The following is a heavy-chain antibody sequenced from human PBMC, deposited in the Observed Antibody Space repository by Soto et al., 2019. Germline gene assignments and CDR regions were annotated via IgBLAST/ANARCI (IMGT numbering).Heavy chain of an antibody. J-gene: IGHJ6*02. Sequence: GGSLRLCCAASGFTFSSYAMHWVRQAPGKGLEWVAAISYDGSNKYYADSVKGRFTISRDNSKNTLYLQMNSLRAEDTAVYYCARGGLPTLSEAYYYGMDVWGQGTTVTVSS. CDR2: ISYDGSNK. V-gene: IGHV3-30-3*01. D-gene: IGHD3-16*02. CDR3: ARGGLPTLSEAYYYGMDV. CDR1: GFTFSSYA.